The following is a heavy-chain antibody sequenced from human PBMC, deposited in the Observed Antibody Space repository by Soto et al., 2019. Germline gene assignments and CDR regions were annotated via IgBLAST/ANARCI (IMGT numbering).Heavy chain of an antibody. CDR3: AREGRGHNSFDS. Sequence: LSLTCAVSGGSIISGGYSWSWIRQPPVKGLEWIGYIYHSGSTYYNPSLKSRVTISVDRSKNQFSLKLSSVTAADTAVYYCAREGRGHNSFDSLGQGTRVIVS. CDR1: GGSIISGGYS. D-gene: IGHD1-20*01. V-gene: IGHV4-30-2*01. CDR2: IYHSGST. J-gene: IGHJ3*02.